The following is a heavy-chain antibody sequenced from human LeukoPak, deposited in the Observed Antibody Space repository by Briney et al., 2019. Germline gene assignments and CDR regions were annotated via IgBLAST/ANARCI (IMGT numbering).Heavy chain of an antibody. CDR1: GGSLSGYY. V-gene: IGHV4-34*01. CDR3: ARLMTTVTNP. Sequence: SETLSLTCAVYGGSLSGYYWSWIRQPPGKGLEWIGEINHSGSTNYNPSLKSRVTISVDTSKNQFSLKLSSVTAADTAVYYCARLMTTVTNPWGQGTLVTVSS. J-gene: IGHJ5*02. D-gene: IGHD4-17*01. CDR2: INHSGST.